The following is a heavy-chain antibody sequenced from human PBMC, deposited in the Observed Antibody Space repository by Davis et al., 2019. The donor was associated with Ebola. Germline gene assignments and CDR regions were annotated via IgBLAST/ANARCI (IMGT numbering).Heavy chain of an antibody. D-gene: IGHD6-13*01. J-gene: IGHJ4*02. CDR1: GFPFSSYT. Sequence: GESLKISCAASGFPFSSYTMNWVRQAPGKGLEWVSSISSDGSYIFYADSAKGRFTISRDNARNSVYLQMDSLRAEDTGVYYCARIIAASAPFDYRGQGTPVTVSS. CDR3: ARIIAASAPFDY. CDR2: ISSDGSYI. V-gene: IGHV3-21*01.